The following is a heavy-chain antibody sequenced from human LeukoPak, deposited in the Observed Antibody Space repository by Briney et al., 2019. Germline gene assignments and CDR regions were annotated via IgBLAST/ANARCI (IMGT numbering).Heavy chain of an antibody. V-gene: IGHV1-69*02. Sequence: ASVKVSCKASGYTFTGYYMHWVRQAPGQGLEWMGRIIPILGIANYAQKFQGRVTITADKSTSTAYMELSSLRSEDTAVYYCARCCGGSYYFDYWGQGTLVTVSS. J-gene: IGHJ4*02. D-gene: IGHD2-21*01. CDR2: IIPILGIA. CDR3: ARCCGGSYYFDY. CDR1: GYTFTGYY.